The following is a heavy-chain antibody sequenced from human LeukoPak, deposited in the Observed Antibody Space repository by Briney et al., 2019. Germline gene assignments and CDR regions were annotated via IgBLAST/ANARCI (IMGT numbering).Heavy chain of an antibody. CDR1: GFTFSSYG. J-gene: IGHJ4*02. CDR3: AKDREKWLQWDYFDY. V-gene: IGHV3-30*18. CDR2: ISYDGSNK. D-gene: IGHD5-24*01. Sequence: GRSQRLSCAASGFTFSSYGMHWVRQAPGRGLEWVAVISYDGSNKYYADSVKGRFTISRDNSKNTLYLQMNSLRAEDTAVYYCAKDREKWLQWDYFDYWGQGTLVTVSS.